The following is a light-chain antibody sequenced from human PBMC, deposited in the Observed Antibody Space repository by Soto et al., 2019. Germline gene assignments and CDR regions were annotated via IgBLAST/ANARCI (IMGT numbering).Light chain of an antibody. V-gene: IGLV1-40*01. CDR3: QSSDSSLSGSWV. CDR2: GNS. Sequence: QSVLTQPPSVSGAPGQRVTISCTGSSSNIGAGYDVHWYQQLPGTAPKLLIYGNSNRPSGVPDRFSGSKSGTSASLASTGLQAADEADYYCQSSDSSLSGSWVFGRGTELTVL. J-gene: IGLJ3*02. CDR1: SSNIGAGYD.